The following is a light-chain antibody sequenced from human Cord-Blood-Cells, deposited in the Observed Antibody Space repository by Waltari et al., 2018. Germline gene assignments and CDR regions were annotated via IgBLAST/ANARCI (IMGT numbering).Light chain of an antibody. CDR3: SSYTSSSTLV. CDR1: SSHVGGFNY. V-gene: IGLV2-14*01. J-gene: IGLJ3*02. CDR2: DVS. Sequence: QSALTQPASVSGSPGQSITISCSRTSSHVGGFNYVSCYQQHPGKAPKLMIYDVSKRPSGVSNRLSGSKSGNTASLTISGLQAEDEADYYCSSYTSSSTLVFGGGTKLTVL.